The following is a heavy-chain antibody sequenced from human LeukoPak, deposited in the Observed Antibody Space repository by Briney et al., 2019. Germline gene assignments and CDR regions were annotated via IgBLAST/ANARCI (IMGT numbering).Heavy chain of an antibody. CDR1: GFTFSSYD. V-gene: IGHV3-30*02. D-gene: IGHD1-26*01. CDR3: AKGSGSDGYFYYYYMDV. CDR2: IRYDGRNK. J-gene: IGHJ6*03. Sequence: GGSLRLSCAAPGFTFSSYDMHWVRQAPGKGLEWVTFIRYDGRNKYYADSVKGRFTISRDNSKSTLYLQMNSLRAEDTTVYYCAKGSGSDGYFYYYYMDVWDKGTTVTVSS.